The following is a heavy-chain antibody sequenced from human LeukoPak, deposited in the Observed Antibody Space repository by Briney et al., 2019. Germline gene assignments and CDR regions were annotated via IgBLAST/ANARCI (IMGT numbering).Heavy chain of an antibody. CDR2: IYYSGST. J-gene: IGHJ4*02. CDR1: GGSISSSSYY. Sequence: PSETLSLTCTVSGGSISSSSYYGGWIRQPPGKVLEWIGSIYYSGSTYYNPSLKSQVTISVDTSKNQFALKLSSVTAADTAVYYCARVGDYGDRFDYWGQGTLVTVSS. V-gene: IGHV4-39*06. CDR3: ARVGDYGDRFDY. D-gene: IGHD4-17*01.